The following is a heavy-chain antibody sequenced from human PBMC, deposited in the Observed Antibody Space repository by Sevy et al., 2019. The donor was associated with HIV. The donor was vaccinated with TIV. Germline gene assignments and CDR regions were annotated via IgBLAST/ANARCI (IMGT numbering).Heavy chain of an antibody. CDR1: GFCYSSYG. CDR2: IQYDGSNK. V-gene: IGHV3-30*02. Sequence: GGSLRLSCAASGFCYSSYGMHWVGQAPGKGLEWVAYIQYDGSNKDYADSVKGRFTISRDNSKNTLDLQMNSLRVEDTAVYYCVKEGGGEGGDHWGQGTLVTVSS. CDR3: VKEGGGEGGDH. D-gene: IGHD2-21*01. J-gene: IGHJ4*02.